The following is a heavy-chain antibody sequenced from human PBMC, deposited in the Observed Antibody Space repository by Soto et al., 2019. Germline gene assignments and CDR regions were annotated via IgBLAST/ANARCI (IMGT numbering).Heavy chain of an antibody. Sequence: QVQLVQSGAAVKKPGASVKVSCKASGYTFTSSLITWVRQDPGQVREWMGWISAYNGNTNYPEMLQGRVTMTTDTSTATAYMQMRSLGSDDTAVYYCAIRNYCSGMDVWGQGTTVTVSS. CDR3: AIRNYCSGMDV. J-gene: IGHJ6*02. V-gene: IGHV1-18*01. D-gene: IGHD3-3*01. CDR1: GYTFTSSL. CDR2: ISAYNGNT.